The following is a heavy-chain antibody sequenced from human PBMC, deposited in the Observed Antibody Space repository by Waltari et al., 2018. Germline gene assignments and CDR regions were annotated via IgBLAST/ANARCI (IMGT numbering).Heavy chain of an antibody. Sequence: QVQLVESGGGVVQPGRSLRLSCAASGFTFSSYGMHWVRQAPGKGLEGVAVISYDGSNKYYADSVKGRFTISRDNSKNTLYLQMNSLRAEDTAVYYCAKDLCFVDTAMVVDYWGQGTLVTVSS. CDR1: GFTFSSYG. CDR3: AKDLCFVDTAMVVDY. V-gene: IGHV3-30*18. CDR2: ISYDGSNK. J-gene: IGHJ4*02. D-gene: IGHD5-18*01.